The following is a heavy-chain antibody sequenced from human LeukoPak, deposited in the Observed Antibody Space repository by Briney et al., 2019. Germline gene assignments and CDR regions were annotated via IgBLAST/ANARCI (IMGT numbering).Heavy chain of an antibody. J-gene: IGHJ4*02. Sequence: WETLSLTCTVSGGSISSYYWSWIRQSPGKGLEWVGYIYYSGSTHYNPSLTSRVTISVDTSKNQFSLRLGSVTAADTAVYLCARHGSRAVAGYSDYWGQGTLVTVSS. CDR3: ARHGSRAVAGYSDY. CDR2: IYYSGST. CDR1: GGSISSYY. D-gene: IGHD6-19*01. V-gene: IGHV4-59*08.